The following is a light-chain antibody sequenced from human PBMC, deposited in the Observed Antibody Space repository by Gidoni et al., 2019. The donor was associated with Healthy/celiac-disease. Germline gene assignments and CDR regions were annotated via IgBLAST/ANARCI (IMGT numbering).Light chain of an antibody. CDR3: NSRDSSGNLVV. V-gene: IGLV3-19*01. Sequence: SSELTQDPAVSVALGQTVRITCQGDSRRSYYASWYQQKTGQAPVLVIYGKNNRPSGIPDRFSGSSSGNTASLTITGAQAEDEADYYGNSRDSSGNLVVFGGGTKLTVL. CDR2: GKN. CDR1: SRRSYY. J-gene: IGLJ2*01.